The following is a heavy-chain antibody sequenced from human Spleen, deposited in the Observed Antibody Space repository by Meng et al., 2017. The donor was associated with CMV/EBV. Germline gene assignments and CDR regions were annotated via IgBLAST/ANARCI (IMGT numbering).Heavy chain of an antibody. J-gene: IGHJ4*02. CDR2: ISAYNNNI. Sequence: CKASGYPCTNYGISWVRQAPGQGLEWMGWISAYNNNINYAQNLQGRVTMTTDTSTNTAYMELRGLRSDDTAVYYCARDRATRAYYFDYWGQGTLVTVSS. CDR3: ARDRATRAYYFDY. D-gene: IGHD2-15*01. CDR1: GYPCTNYG. V-gene: IGHV1-18*01.